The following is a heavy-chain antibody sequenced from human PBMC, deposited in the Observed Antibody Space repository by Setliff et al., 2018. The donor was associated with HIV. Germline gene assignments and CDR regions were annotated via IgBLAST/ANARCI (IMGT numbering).Heavy chain of an antibody. D-gene: IGHD2-2*01. CDR2: ISWSGSGI. V-gene: IGHV3-20*04. CDR3: ASHFGYCSSTSCEGY. CDR1: GFKFDDYG. J-gene: IGHJ4*02. Sequence: PGGSLRLSCAASGFKFDDYGMSWVRQGPGKGLEWVAGISWSGSGIGYGDSVKGRFTISRDNAKNSLYLQMNSLRAEDTAVYYCASHFGYCSSTSCEGYWGQGALVTVSS.